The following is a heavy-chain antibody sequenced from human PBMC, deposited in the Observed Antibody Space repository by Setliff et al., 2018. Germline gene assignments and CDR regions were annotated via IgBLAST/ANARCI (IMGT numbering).Heavy chain of an antibody. CDR1: SGSMRNYY. J-gene: IGHJ4*02. CDR2: IYTSGST. V-gene: IGHV4-4*07. CDR3: AASRAYTGAVEEWFLPKTFDF. D-gene: IGHD3-10*01. Sequence: PSETLSLTCSVSSGSMRNYYWIWIRQPAGEGLEWIGRIYTSGSTNYNPSLKRRVTLSIDTSKNQFSLKLSSVTAADAALYYCAASRAYTGAVEEWFLPKTFDFWGQGSPVTVSS.